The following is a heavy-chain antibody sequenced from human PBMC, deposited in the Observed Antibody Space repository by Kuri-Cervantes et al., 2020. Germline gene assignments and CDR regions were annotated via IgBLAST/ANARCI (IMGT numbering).Heavy chain of an antibody. J-gene: IGHJ6*03. V-gene: IGHV3-21*05. Sequence: GGSLRLSCAASGFTFSSYEMNWVRQAPGKGLEWVSYISSSSSYIYYADSVKGRFTISRDNAKNSLYLQMNSLRAEDTAVYYCARDLDRELFDYMDVWGKGTTVTVSS. CDR1: GFTFSSYE. D-gene: IGHD3-10*01. CDR2: ISSSSSYI. CDR3: ARDLDRELFDYMDV.